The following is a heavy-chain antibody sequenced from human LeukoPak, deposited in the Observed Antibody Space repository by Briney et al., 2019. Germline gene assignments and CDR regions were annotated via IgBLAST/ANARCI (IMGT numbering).Heavy chain of an antibody. Sequence: GGSLRLSCAASGFTFSGSVMHWVRQASGKGLEWVGRIRSKANSYATAYAASVKGRFTISRDDSMNTAYLQMNSLKTEDTAVYYCSVNYCSGGSCYMLWGQGTLVTVSS. CDR3: SVNYCSGGSCYML. D-gene: IGHD2-15*01. CDR2: IRSKANSYAT. J-gene: IGHJ4*02. V-gene: IGHV3-73*01. CDR1: GFTFSGSV.